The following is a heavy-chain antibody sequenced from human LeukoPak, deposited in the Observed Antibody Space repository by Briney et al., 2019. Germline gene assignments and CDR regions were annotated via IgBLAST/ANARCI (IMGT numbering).Heavy chain of an antibody. Sequence: GGSLRLSCAASGFTFSTYNMNWVRQAPGKGLEWVSAISSSDPDIYYADSVRGRFTISRDNAKDSLYLQMNSLRAEDTAVYYCAKRGIAAAASFDYWGQGTLVTVSS. CDR1: GFTFSTYN. D-gene: IGHD6-13*01. CDR2: ISSSDPDI. V-gene: IGHV3-21*01. J-gene: IGHJ4*02. CDR3: AKRGIAAAASFDY.